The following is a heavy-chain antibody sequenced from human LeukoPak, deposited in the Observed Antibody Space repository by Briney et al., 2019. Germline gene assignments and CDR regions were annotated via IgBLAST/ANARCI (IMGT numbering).Heavy chain of an antibody. CDR2: ISSSGSSI. CDR1: GFTFSDYY. Sequence: GGSLRLSCAASGFTFSDYYMSWIRQAPGKGLEWVSYISSSGSSIYYADSVKGRFTISRDNAKNSLHLQMNSLRAEDTAVYYCARDNWNFVYYYYYGMDVWGQGTTVTVSS. J-gene: IGHJ6*02. D-gene: IGHD1-7*01. CDR3: ARDNWNFVYYYYYGMDV. V-gene: IGHV3-11*01.